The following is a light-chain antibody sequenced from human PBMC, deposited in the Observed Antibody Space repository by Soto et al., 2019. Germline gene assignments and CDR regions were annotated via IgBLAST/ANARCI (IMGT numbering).Light chain of an antibody. J-gene: IGKJ1*01. CDR2: DAS. CDR3: QQYHRYSRT. V-gene: IGKV1-5*01. CDR1: QSINGW. Sequence: DIQMTQSPSTLSASVGDIVTVTCLASQSINGWLAWYQQKPGKAPKLLIYDASSLHSGVPSRFTGSGFGTEFTLTISSLQPEDFATYYCQQYHRYSRTFGQGTKVDIK.